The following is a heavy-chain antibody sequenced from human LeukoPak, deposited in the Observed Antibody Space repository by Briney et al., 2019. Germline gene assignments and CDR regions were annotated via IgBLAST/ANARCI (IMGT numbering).Heavy chain of an antibody. CDR1: GFTVSSNY. CDR2: IHTGGST. V-gene: IGHV3-53*01. CDR3: TRDHGSETYYNGVLGY. J-gene: IGHJ4*02. Sequence: GGSLRLSCAASGFTVSSNYMNWVRQAPGKGLEWVSIIHTGGSTYYADSVKGRFTISKDNSKNTLYLQMNSLRAEDTAVYYCTRDHGSETYYNGVLGYWGQGTLVTVSS. D-gene: IGHD3-10*01.